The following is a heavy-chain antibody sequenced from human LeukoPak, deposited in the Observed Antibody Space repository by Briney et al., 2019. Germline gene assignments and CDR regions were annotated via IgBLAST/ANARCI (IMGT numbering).Heavy chain of an antibody. Sequence: ASVKVSCKASAYTFTYYYIHWVRQAPRQGPEWMGWISPKSGDTKYAQKFQGRVTLTRDTSITTAYMELTRLTSDDTAVYYCARETGQLQNDAFDMWGQGTMVTVSS. V-gene: IGHV1-2*02. CDR3: ARETGQLQNDAFDM. CDR1: AYTFTYYY. J-gene: IGHJ3*02. CDR2: ISPKSGDT. D-gene: IGHD6-13*01.